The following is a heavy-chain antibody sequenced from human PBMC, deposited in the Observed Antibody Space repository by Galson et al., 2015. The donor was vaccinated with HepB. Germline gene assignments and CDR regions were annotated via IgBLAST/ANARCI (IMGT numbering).Heavy chain of an antibody. CDR1: GFTFSTYA. Sequence: LRLSCAASGFTFSTYAMHWVRQAPGKGLEWVAVVSFDGRNTYYGDSLKARFTISRDNSKNTVYLEMNSLRPEDTAVYYCAKDGTELYDNSDFSHYLYSWGQGTLVTVSS. CDR3: AKDGTELYDNSDFSHYLYS. J-gene: IGHJ4*02. CDR2: VSFDGRNT. V-gene: IGHV3-30*04. D-gene: IGHD3/OR15-3a*01.